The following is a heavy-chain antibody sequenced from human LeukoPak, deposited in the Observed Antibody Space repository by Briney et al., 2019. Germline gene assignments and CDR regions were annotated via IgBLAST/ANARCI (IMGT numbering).Heavy chain of an antibody. Sequence: GRSLRLSCAASGLTFSSHAMHWVRQAPGKGLEWVAVISYDGSNKYYADSVKGRFTISRDNSKNTLYLQMNSLRAEDTAVYYCARVPYGGNSGYFDYWGQGTLVTVSS. D-gene: IGHD4-23*01. CDR3: ARVPYGGNSGYFDY. CDR1: GLTFSSHA. J-gene: IGHJ4*02. V-gene: IGHV3-30*01. CDR2: ISYDGSNK.